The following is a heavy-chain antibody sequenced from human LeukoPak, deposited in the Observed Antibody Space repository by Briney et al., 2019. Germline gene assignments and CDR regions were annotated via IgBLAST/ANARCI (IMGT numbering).Heavy chain of an antibody. CDR2: IYHSGST. V-gene: IGHV4-30-2*01. CDR3: ARADRDSSGYFDAFDI. CDR1: RGSLSSGGYS. J-gene: IGHJ3*02. D-gene: IGHD3-22*01. Sequence: PSETLSLTCAVSRGSLSSGGYSWSWIRQPPGKGLEWIGYIYHSGSTHYNPSLKSRLTISVDRSKNQFSLKLSSVTAADTAVYYCARADRDSSGYFDAFDIWGQGTMVTVSS.